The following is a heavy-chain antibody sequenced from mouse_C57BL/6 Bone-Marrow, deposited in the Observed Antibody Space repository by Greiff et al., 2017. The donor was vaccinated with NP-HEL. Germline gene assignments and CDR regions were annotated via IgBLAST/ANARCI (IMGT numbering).Heavy chain of an antibody. CDR2: IWSGGGP. J-gene: IGHJ4*01. CDR3: ARNPDDGYWEGDY. Sequence: VQLKQSGPGLVQPSQSLSITCTVSGFSLTSYGVHWVRQSPGKGLEWLGVIWSGGGPDYNAAFISRLTIRTDNSKRQVFFKMNSLQADDTAIYYCARNPDDGYWEGDYWGQGTSVTVSS. V-gene: IGHV2-2*01. CDR1: GFSLTSYG. D-gene: IGHD2-3*01.